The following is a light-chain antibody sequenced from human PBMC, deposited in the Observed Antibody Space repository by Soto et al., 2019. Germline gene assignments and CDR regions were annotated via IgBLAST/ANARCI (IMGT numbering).Light chain of an antibody. CDR2: TND. CDR3: AAWDDSLSGVV. CDR1: SSNIGGNT. V-gene: IGLV1-44*01. Sequence: QSVLTQPPSASGTPGQRVTISCSGSSSNIGGNTVNSYQQLPGTAPKLLIYTNDQRPSGVPDRFSGSKSGTSASLAISGLQSEDEADYYCAAWDDSLSGVVFGGGTKLTVL. J-gene: IGLJ2*01.